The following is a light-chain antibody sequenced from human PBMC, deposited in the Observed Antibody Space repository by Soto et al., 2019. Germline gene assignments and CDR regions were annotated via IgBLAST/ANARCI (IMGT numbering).Light chain of an antibody. V-gene: IGKV3-20*01. CDR3: QQYGGSPPFT. J-gene: IGKJ3*01. CDR1: HSVSSSY. CDR2: GAS. Sequence: EIVLTQSPGTLSLSPGERATLSCRASHSVSSSYLAWYQQKPGQAPRLLIYGASSRATGIPDRFSGTGSGTDFTLTISRLEPEDFAVYYWQQYGGSPPFTFGPGTKVDIK.